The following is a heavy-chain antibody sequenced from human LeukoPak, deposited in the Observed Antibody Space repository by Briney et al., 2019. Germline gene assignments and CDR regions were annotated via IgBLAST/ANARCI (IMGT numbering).Heavy chain of an antibody. Sequence: ASVKVSCKASGYMFTSYDINRVRQATGQGLEWMGWMNPDSGKKGQAQKFQGRITMTRNTSISTAYMELSSLGPEDTAVYYCAKYKGGDYIDSGKRYYLDHWGQGAPVTVSS. D-gene: IGHD3-10*01. V-gene: IGHV1-8*01. CDR3: AKYKGGDYIDSGKRYYLDH. J-gene: IGHJ4*02. CDR1: GYMFTSYD. CDR2: MNPDSGKK.